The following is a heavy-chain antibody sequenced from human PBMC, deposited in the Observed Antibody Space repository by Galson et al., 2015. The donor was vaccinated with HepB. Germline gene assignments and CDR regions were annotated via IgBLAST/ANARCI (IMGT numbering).Heavy chain of an antibody. J-gene: IGHJ3*02. CDR3: ARDDGSYYDSSGYSPAFDI. V-gene: IGHV1-69*01. Sequence: SCKASGGTFSSYAISWVRQAPGQGLEWMGGIIPIFGTANYAQKFQGRVTITADESTSTAYMELSSLRSEDTAVYYCARDDGSYYDSSGYSPAFDIWGQGTMVTVSS. D-gene: IGHD3-22*01. CDR1: GGTFSSYA. CDR2: IIPIFGTA.